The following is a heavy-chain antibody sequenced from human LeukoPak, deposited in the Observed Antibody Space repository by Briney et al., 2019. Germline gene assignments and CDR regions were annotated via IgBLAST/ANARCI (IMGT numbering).Heavy chain of an antibody. V-gene: IGHV4-59*01. D-gene: IGHD2-21*02. CDR2: IYDEGTT. CDR1: GGSINGNY. J-gene: IGHJ5*02. Sequence: SETLSLTCSVSGGSINGNYWTWIRQPPGKGLEWIGNIYDEGTTNYNPSLESRLTMSIDTSASHFSLTLRSVTAADTAVYYCARVFRGAVTANWFDLWGQGTLVCVSS. CDR3: ARVFRGAVTANWFDL.